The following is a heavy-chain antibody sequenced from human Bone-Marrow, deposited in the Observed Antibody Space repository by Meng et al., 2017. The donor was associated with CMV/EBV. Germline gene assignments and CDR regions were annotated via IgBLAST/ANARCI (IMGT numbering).Heavy chain of an antibody. D-gene: IGHD3-3*01. Sequence: GSLRLSCTVSGGSISSYYWSWIRQPPGKGLEWIGYIYYSGSTNYNPSLKSRVTISVDTSKNQFSLKLSSVTAADTAVYYCASPQLGYDFWSGYSNWGQGTLVPSPQ. J-gene: IGHJ4*02. V-gene: IGHV4-59*12. CDR2: IYYSGST. CDR1: GGSISSYY. CDR3: ASPQLGYDFWSGYSN.